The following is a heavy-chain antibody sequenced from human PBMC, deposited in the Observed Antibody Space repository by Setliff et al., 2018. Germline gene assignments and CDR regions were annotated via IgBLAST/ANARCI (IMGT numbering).Heavy chain of an antibody. CDR1: GYSISSGYY. D-gene: IGHD6-19*01. CDR3: ARIQVGYSSGWYYFDY. Sequence: SETLSLTCAVSGYSISSGYYWGWIRQPPGKGLEWIATIYYGGGTYYNPSLKSRVTISVDTSKNQFSLKLSSVTAADTAVYYCARIQVGYSSGWYYFDYWGQGTLVTVSS. J-gene: IGHJ4*02. V-gene: IGHV4-38-2*01. CDR2: IYYGGGT.